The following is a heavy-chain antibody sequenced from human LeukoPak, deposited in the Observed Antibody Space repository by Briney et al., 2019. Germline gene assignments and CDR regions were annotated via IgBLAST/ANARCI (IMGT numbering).Heavy chain of an antibody. J-gene: IGHJ5*02. CDR1: GGSISSSNYY. CDR3: ARDLPNYDFWTGYNWFDP. V-gene: IGHV4-39*07. D-gene: IGHD3-3*01. Sequence: PSETLSLTCTVSGGSISSSNYYWDWIRQPPGKGLEWIGSIYHSGSTYYNPSLKSRVTISIDTSKNQFSLKLSSVTAADTAVYYCARDLPNYDFWTGYNWFDPWGQGTLVTVSS. CDR2: IYHSGST.